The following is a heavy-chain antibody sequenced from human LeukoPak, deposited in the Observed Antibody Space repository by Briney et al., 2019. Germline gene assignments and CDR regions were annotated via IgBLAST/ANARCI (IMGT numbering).Heavy chain of an antibody. CDR2: IGSSSSYI. CDR3: ARDRRVTTSSPGDY. CDR1: GFTFSSYS. V-gene: IGHV3-21*01. J-gene: IGHJ4*02. Sequence: GGSLRLSCAASGFTFSSYSMNWVRQAPGKGLEWVSSIGSSSSYIYYADSVKGRFTISRDNAKNSLYLQMNSLRAEDTAVYYCARDRRVTTSSPGDYWGQGTLVTVSS. D-gene: IGHD4-17*01.